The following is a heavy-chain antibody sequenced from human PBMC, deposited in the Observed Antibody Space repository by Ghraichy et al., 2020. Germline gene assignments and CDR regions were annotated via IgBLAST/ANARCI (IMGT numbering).Heavy chain of an antibody. CDR2: ISSSSSYI. J-gene: IGHJ5*02. V-gene: IGHV3-21*01. D-gene: IGHD6-13*01. CDR3: ARDVIAAAGTFDP. Sequence: GESLNISCAASGFTFSSYSMNWVRQAPGKGLEWVSSISSSSSYIYYADSVKGRFTISRDNAKNSLYLQMNSLRAEDTAVYYCARDVIAAAGTFDPWGQGTLVTVSS. CDR1: GFTFSSYS.